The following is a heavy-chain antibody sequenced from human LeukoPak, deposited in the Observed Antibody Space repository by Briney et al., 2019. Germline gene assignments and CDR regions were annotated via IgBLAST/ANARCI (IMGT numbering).Heavy chain of an antibody. Sequence: ETLSLTCAVYGGSFSGYYWSWIRQPPGKGLEWIGEINHSGSTNYSPSLKSRVTISVDTSKNQFSLKLSSVTAADTAVYYCALECSSTSCYPYYFDYWGQGTLVTVSS. V-gene: IGHV4-34*01. CDR1: GGSFSGYY. CDR2: INHSGST. CDR3: ALECSSTSCYPYYFDY. J-gene: IGHJ4*02. D-gene: IGHD2-2*01.